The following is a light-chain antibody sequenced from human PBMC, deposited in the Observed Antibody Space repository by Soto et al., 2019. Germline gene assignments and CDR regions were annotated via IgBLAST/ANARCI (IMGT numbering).Light chain of an antibody. CDR2: DVS. CDR1: SSDVGGYNS. CDR3: SSYTNANSLV. Sequence: QSALTQPASVSGSPGQSITISCTGTSSDVGGYNSVSWYQQHPDKAPQLMIFDVSNRPSGISDRFSGSKSGNTASLTISGLQAEDEGDYYCSSYTNANSLVFGGGTEVTVL. V-gene: IGLV2-14*03. J-gene: IGLJ2*01.